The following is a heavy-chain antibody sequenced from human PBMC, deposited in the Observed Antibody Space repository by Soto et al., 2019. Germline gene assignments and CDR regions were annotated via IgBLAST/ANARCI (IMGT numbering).Heavy chain of an antibody. D-gene: IGHD3-22*01. CDR1: GFTFSSYG. CDR2: ISYDGSNK. J-gene: IGHJ3*02. Sequence: QVQLVESGGGVVQPGRSLRLSCAASGFTFSSYGMHWVRQAPGKGLEWVAVISYDGSNKYYADSVKGRFTISRDNSKTTLYLQRNSLRAENTAVYYCAKAGFSGSMGDVFDIGAQGKMVTVSS. V-gene: IGHV3-30*18. CDR3: AKAGFSGSMGDVFDI.